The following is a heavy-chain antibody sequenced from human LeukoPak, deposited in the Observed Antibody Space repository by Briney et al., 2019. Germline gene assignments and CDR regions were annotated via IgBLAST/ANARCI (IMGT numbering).Heavy chain of an antibody. CDR1: GFIFSNYS. V-gene: IGHV3-21*01. J-gene: IGHJ4*02. Sequence: PSGTLTLSCAASGFIFSNYSMNWIRQPPGKGLEWVASISSSSSYIYYADSVKGRFTISRDNAKNSLYLQMNSLRAEDTAVYYCARVDLAAAFDHWGQGTLVTVSS. CDR3: ARVDLAAAFDH. CDR2: ISSSSSYI. D-gene: IGHD6-13*01.